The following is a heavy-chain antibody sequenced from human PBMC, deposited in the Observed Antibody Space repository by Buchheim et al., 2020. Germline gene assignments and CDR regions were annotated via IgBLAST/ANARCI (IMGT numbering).Heavy chain of an antibody. CDR2: IDSSSRTI. J-gene: IGHJ4*02. Sequence: EVQLVESGGDLVQPGGSLRLSCVVSGFKFSDYSMNWVRQAPGKGLEWISYIDSSSRTIYYADSVKGRFTVSRDNAKNSLYLQINSLTNDDAAVYYCAREVPTVISDYWGQGTL. D-gene: IGHD4-17*01. V-gene: IGHV3-48*02. CDR1: GFKFSDYS. CDR3: AREVPTVISDY.